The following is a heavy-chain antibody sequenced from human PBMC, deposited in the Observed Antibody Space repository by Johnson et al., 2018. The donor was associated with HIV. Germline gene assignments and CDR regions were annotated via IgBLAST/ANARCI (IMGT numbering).Heavy chain of an antibody. J-gene: IGHJ3*02. CDR2: VSYDGSER. CDR1: GFSFSSYA. V-gene: IGHV3-30*04. Sequence: QVQLVESGGGVVQPGRSLRLSCAASGFSFSSYAMHWVRQAPGKGLEWVAVVSYDGSERYYADSVKGRFSISRDNSKNTMYLQMNSLRPEDTAVYYCAKTLGYDSSDYHDGFDIWGHGTMVTVSS. D-gene: IGHD3-22*01. CDR3: AKTLGYDSSDYHDGFDI.